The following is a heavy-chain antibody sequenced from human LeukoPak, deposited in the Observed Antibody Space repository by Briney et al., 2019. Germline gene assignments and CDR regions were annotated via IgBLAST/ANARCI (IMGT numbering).Heavy chain of an antibody. V-gene: IGHV1-24*01. D-gene: IGHD5-12*01. Sequence: ASVRVSCKVSGYTLIELSMHWVRQAPGKGLEWMGGIDPEDGETIYAQKFQGRVTMTEDTSTGTAYMELGSLRSEDTAVYYCATFPTYTHVYTGYDFDFWGQGTLVTASS. CDR1: GYTLIELS. J-gene: IGHJ4*02. CDR3: ATFPTYTHVYTGYDFDF. CDR2: IDPEDGET.